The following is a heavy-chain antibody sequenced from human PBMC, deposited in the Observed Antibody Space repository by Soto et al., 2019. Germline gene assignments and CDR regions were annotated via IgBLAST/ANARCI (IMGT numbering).Heavy chain of an antibody. CDR1: GGTFTSYA. V-gene: IGHV1-69*13. Sequence: AVKLSCKASGGTFTSYAISWVRQAPGQGLEWMGGIIPIFGTANYAQKFQGRVTITADESTSTAYMELSSLRSEDTAVYYCASFTKKWSRRITMIARDEDYRGQGTLVTVS. CDR3: ASFTKKWSRRITMIARDEDY. CDR2: IIPIFGTA. D-gene: IGHD3-22*01. J-gene: IGHJ4*02.